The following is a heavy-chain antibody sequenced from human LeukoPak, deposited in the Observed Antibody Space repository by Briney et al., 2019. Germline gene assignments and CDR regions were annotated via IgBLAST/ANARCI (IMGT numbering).Heavy chain of an antibody. V-gene: IGHV4-4*07. J-gene: IGHJ4*02. CDR1: GGSISSYY. CDR2: IYTSGST. Sequence: SETLSLTCTVSGGSISSYYWSWIRQPAGKGLEWIGRIYTSGSTNYNPSLKSRVTMSVDTSKNQFSLKLSSVTAADTAVYYCAALGPIAVAGRRVICYNFDYWGQGTLVTVSS. CDR3: AALGPIAVAGRRVICYNFDY. D-gene: IGHD6-19*01.